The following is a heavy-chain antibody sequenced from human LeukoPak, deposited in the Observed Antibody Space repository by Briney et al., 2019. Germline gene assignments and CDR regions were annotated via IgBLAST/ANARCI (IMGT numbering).Heavy chain of an antibody. Sequence: GGSLRLSCAASGFTVSLYYMTWARQAPGKGLEWVSVIYSGGPTYYADSVKGRFTISRDNSKNTVYLQMNSLRGEDTAVYFCARGWVVATGGFDMWGQGTMVTVSS. CDR3: ARGWVVATGGFDM. V-gene: IGHV3-53*01. D-gene: IGHD2-8*02. J-gene: IGHJ3*02. CDR2: IYSGGPT. CDR1: GFTVSLYY.